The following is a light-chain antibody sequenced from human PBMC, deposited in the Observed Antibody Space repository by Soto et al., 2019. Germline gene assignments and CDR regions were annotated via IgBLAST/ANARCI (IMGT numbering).Light chain of an antibody. CDR2: EVS. CDR1: SSDVGGYNY. Sequence: QSVLTQPASVSGSPGQSITISCTGTSSDVGGYNYVAWYQQHPGKVPRLMIYEVSNRPSGVSNRFSGSKSGSTASLTISGLQAEDEADYYCISYTSTSTSDVFGHRTKVTV. V-gene: IGLV2-14*01. CDR3: ISYTSTSTSDV. J-gene: IGLJ1*01.